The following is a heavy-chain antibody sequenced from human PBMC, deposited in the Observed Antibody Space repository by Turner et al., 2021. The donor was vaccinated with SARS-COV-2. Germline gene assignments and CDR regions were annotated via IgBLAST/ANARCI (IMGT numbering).Heavy chain of an antibody. D-gene: IGHD3-9*01. CDR2: IKPNSESV. CDR3: ARGYDMLTGSSFSFFDS. CDR1: GYTFTDYS. V-gene: IGHV1-2*02. J-gene: IGHJ5*01. Sequence: QVQLVQSGTEVRKPGASVRVSCTTSGYTFTDYSIHWVRQAPGQGVGWVAWIKPNSESVNVAQKFQDRSFLARDTSINTVYIDLTNLASDDTAVYFCARGYDMLTGSSFSFFDSWGQGTLVAVSS.